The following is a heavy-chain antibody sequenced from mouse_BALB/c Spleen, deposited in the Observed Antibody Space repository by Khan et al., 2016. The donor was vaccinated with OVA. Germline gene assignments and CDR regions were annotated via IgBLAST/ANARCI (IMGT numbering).Heavy chain of an antibody. J-gene: IGHJ4*01. CDR1: GYTFTSYW. CDR2: LGPGSGST. CDR3: ARSNYDGGSLYAMDY. V-gene: IGHV1S41*01. Sequence: DLVKPGASVKLSCKASGYTFTSYWIYWIKQRPGEGLEWIGRLGPGSGSTYYNEMFKDKATLTVDTSSSTSYIQLSSLSSEDSAVXFCARSNYDGGSLYAMDYWGQGTSVTVSS. D-gene: IGHD1-1*02.